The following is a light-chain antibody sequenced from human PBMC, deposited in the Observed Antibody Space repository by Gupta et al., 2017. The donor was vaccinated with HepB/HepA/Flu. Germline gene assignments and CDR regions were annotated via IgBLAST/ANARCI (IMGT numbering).Light chain of an antibody. J-gene: IGKJ4*01. CDR1: QGIDNF. CDR3: HQCHSYPLT. CDR2: AAS. Sequence: DIQLTQSPTVLSASVGDKVTITCRASQGIDNFLGWYQHKPGKVPTFLIYAASTLQSGVPARFSGSGFGTEFTLTISSLQPEDFATYYCHQCHSYPLTFGGGTKVEIK. V-gene: IGKV1-9*01.